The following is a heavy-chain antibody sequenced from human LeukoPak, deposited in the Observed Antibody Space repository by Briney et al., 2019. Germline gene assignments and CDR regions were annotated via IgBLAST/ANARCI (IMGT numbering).Heavy chain of an antibody. D-gene: IGHD1-1*01. CDR3: ARGPRTTGTTLNV. V-gene: IGHV1-8*01. J-gene: IGHJ6*04. CDR1: GYTFTSYD. Sequence: ASVKVSCKASGYTFTSYDIDWVRQATGQGLEWMGWMNPNSGSTGYAQKFQGRVTMTRNTSISTDYMELSSLRSEDTAVYYCARGPRTTGTTLNVWGKGTTVTVSS. CDR2: MNPNSGST.